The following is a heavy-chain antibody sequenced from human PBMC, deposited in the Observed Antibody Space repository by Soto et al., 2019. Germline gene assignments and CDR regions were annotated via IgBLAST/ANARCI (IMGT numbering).Heavy chain of an antibody. CDR1: GGTFSSYA. CDR2: IIPIFGTA. J-gene: IGHJ6*02. CDR3: ARDGVDTAMVNYYYGMDV. V-gene: IGHV1-69*06. Sequence: QVQLVQSGAEVKKPGSSVKVSCKASGGTFSSYAISWVRQAPGQGLEWMGGIIPIFGTANYAQKFQGRVTITADKSTSTAYMELSSLRSEDMAVYYCARDGVDTAMVNYYYGMDVWGQGTTVTVSS. D-gene: IGHD5-18*01.